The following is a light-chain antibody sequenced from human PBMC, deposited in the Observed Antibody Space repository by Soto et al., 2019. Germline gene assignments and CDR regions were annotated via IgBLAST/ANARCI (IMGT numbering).Light chain of an antibody. CDR3: QQHKNWPLT. V-gene: IGKV3-15*01. CDR2: GAS. J-gene: IGKJ4*01. CDR1: QSVSSN. Sequence: EIVMTQSPATLSASPGERAILSCRASQSVSSNLAWYQQKPGQAPRLLIYGASTRATGIPARFSGSGSGTEFTITISSLQSEDFAVYYCQQHKNWPLTFGGGTKVEIK.